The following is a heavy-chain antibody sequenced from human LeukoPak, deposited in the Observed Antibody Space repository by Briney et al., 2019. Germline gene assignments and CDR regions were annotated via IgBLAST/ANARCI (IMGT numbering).Heavy chain of an antibody. D-gene: IGHD5-12*01. V-gene: IGHV3-53*01. Sequence: GGSLRLSCAASGFTVSSNYMSWVRQAPGKGLEWVSVIYSGGSTYYADSVKGRFTISRDNSKNTLYLQMNSLRAEDTAVYYCAGLATMPWYFDYWGQGTLVTVSS. CDR1: GFTVSSNY. CDR3: AGLATMPWYFDY. CDR2: IYSGGST. J-gene: IGHJ4*02.